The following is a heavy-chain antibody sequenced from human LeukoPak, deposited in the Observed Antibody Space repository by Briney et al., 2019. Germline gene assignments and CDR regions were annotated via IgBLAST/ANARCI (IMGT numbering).Heavy chain of an antibody. J-gene: IGHJ4*02. Sequence: ASVKVSFRFSGYTLTKLPIHWMRQAPGRGLGWMGYFDPEDGEARYARRVRGRGTTTEDTSTNTAFMELSSLKSLDTAVYYCATSYYFGSRSVYYFEYWGQGTLVTVSS. CDR3: ATSYYFGSRSVYYFEY. D-gene: IGHD3-10*01. V-gene: IGHV1-24*01. CDR1: GYTLTKLP. CDR2: FDPEDGEA.